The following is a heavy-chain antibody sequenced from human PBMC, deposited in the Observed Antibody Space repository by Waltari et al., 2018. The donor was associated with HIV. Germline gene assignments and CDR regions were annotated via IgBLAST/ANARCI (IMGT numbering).Heavy chain of an antibody. CDR3: AHSIAVGSVGGMDV. V-gene: IGHV1-2*02. D-gene: IGHD6-19*01. CDR2: INPNSGGK. Sequence: QVQLVQSGAEVKKPGASVKVSCKASGYTFTGYYMHWVRQAPGQGLEWMVWINPNSGGKNYPQRFQGRVTMTRDTSISTAYMELSRLRSDDTAVYYCAHSIAVGSVGGMDVWGQGTTVTVSS. J-gene: IGHJ6*02. CDR1: GYTFTGYY.